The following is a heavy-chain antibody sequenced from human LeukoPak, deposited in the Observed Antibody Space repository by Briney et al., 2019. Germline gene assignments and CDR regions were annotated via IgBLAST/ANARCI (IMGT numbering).Heavy chain of an antibody. D-gene: IGHD2/OR15-2a*01. J-gene: IGHJ4*02. V-gene: IGHV3-48*02. Sequence: GGSLRLSCVASGDPFSSYSMNWIRQAPGKGLEWVSYISVSGGVRSYADSVKGRFTISSDDARNSLYLQMDSLKDEDTAVYYCARDRGYFYDQLDYWGQGTLVTASS. CDR3: ARDRGYFYDQLDY. CDR2: ISVSGGVR. CDR1: GDPFSSYS.